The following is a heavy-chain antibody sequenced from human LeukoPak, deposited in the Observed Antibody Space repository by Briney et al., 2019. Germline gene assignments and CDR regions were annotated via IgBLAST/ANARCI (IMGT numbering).Heavy chain of an antibody. V-gene: IGHV3-53*01. CDR2: IYSGGST. D-gene: IGHD3-10*01. J-gene: IGHJ3*02. CDR3: ARGYYGSGSYYKTLGNAFDI. Sequence: PGGSLRLSCAASGFTVSSNYKSWVRQAPGKGLEWVSVIYSGGSTYYADSVKGRFTISRDNSKNTLYLQMNSLRAEDTAVYYCARGYYGSGSYYKTLGNAFDIWGQGTMVTVSS. CDR1: GFTVSSNY.